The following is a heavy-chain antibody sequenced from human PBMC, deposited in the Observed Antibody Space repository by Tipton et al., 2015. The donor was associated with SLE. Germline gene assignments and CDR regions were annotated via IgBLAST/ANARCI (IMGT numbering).Heavy chain of an antibody. Sequence: SLRLSCTASGFTFGGYAMSWVSQAPGKGLEWVGFIRSKAYGGTTEYAASVKGRFTISRDDSKSIAYLQMNSLKTEDTAVYYCTRVPMNWVKYFQHWGQGTLVTVSS. D-gene: IGHD3-22*01. CDR3: TRVPMNWVKYFQH. CDR2: IRSKAYGGTT. J-gene: IGHJ1*01. CDR1: GFTFGGYA. V-gene: IGHV3-49*04.